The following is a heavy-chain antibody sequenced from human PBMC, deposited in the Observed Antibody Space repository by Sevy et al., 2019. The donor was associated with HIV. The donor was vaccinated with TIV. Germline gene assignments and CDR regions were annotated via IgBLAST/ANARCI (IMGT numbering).Heavy chain of an antibody. Sequence: GGSLRLSCSASGFTVSGVHMTWVRQASGKGLEWVSVIYDAGSTYYADSVKGRFIISKDNSKNTLYIQMNSLRVEDTAVYYCARGYFKMDVWGQGATVTVSS. CDR1: GFTVSGVH. J-gene: IGHJ6*02. V-gene: IGHV3-53*01. D-gene: IGHD1-1*01. CDR3: ARGYFKMDV. CDR2: IYDAGST.